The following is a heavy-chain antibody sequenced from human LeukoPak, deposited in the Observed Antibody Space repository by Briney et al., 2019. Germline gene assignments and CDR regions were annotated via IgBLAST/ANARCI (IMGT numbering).Heavy chain of an antibody. CDR2: ITYSGYT. CDR3: ARGGRVAVAGLFDF. Sequence: KPSETLSLTCIVSDGSTSTYNWNWIRQPPGKGLEWIGHITYSGYTTYNPSLKSRVTISVDMSKKQISLKLTSVTAADTAMYYCARGGRVAVAGLFDFWGQGISVTVSS. J-gene: IGHJ4*02. D-gene: IGHD6-19*01. CDR1: DGSTSTYN. V-gene: IGHV4-59*01.